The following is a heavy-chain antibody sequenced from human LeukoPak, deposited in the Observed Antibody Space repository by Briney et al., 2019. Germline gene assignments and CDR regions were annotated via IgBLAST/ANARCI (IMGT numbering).Heavy chain of an antibody. D-gene: IGHD6-19*01. CDR2: ISSSSSYI. Sequence: GGSLRLSCVASGFTFRDYYMSWIRRAPGKGLEWVSYISSSSSYIDYADSVKGRFTIPRDNAHNSLHLQMNSLRAEDTAVYFCARDRGSGWFPYWGQGTLVTVSS. V-gene: IGHV3-11*06. CDR1: GFTFRDYY. CDR3: ARDRGSGWFPY. J-gene: IGHJ4*02.